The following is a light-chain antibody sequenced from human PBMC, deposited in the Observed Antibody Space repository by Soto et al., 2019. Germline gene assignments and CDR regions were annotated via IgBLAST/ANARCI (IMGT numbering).Light chain of an antibody. V-gene: IGKV3-20*01. J-gene: IGKJ1*01. CDR3: QQYHDTGT. CDR2: GAS. Sequence: EIVLTQSSGTLSLSPGERATLSCRASQSVSSTFLAWYQQRPGQAPRLLISGASSRATGIPDRFSGSGSGTEFTLTISRLEPEDFAFYYCQQYHDTGTFGQGTKVDIK. CDR1: QSVSSTF.